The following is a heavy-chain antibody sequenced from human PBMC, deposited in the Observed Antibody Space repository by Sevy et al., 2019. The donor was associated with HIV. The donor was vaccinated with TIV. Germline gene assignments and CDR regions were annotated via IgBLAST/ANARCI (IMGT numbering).Heavy chain of an antibody. CDR2: FCFGDGTM. Sequence: GGSLRLSCAASGITFSRYTMTWVRQAPGKGLEWVSTFCFGDGTMNYADSAKGRFTISRDNSKNTLYLQMNSLRAEDTAIYYCVREGCTKPHDYWGQGTLVTVSS. D-gene: IGHD2-8*01. CDR1: GITFSRYT. V-gene: IGHV3-23*01. J-gene: IGHJ4*02. CDR3: VREGCTKPHDY.